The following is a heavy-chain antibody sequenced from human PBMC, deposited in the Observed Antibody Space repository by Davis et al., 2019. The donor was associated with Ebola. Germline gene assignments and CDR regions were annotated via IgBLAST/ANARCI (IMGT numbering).Heavy chain of an antibody. CDR1: GFTFSSYD. CDR2: IGTAGDT. Sequence: GESLKISCAASGFTFSSYDMHWVRQATGKGLEWVSAIGTAGDTYYPGSVKGRFTISRENAKNSLYLQMNSLRAEDTAVYYCAKDAVGATNYYYYGMDVWGQGTTVTVSS. CDR3: AKDAVGATNYYYYGMDV. D-gene: IGHD1-26*01. V-gene: IGHV3-13*01. J-gene: IGHJ6*02.